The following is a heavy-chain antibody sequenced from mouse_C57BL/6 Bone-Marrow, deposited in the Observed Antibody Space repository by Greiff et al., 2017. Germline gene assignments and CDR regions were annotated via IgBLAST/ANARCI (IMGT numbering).Heavy chain of an antibody. V-gene: IGHV5-6*01. J-gene: IGHJ3*01. CDR2: ISSGGSYT. D-gene: IGHD2-4*01. CDR3: AREDYADSMFDY. CDR1: GFTFSSYG. Sequence: EVKLVESGGDLVKPGGSLKLSCAASGFTFSSYGMSWVRQTPDKRLEWVAIISSGGSYTYYPDSVKGRFTISRDNAKNTLYLQLSSLQSEDTAMFDFAREDYADSMFDYWGQGTLVTVSA.